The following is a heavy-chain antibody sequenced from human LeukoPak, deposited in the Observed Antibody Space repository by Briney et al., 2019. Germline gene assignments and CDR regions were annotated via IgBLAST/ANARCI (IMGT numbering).Heavy chain of an antibody. CDR2: ISYDGSNK. D-gene: IGHD3-9*01. CDR1: GFTFSSYA. Sequence: GGSLRLSCAASGFTFSSYAMHWVRQAPGKGLEWVAVISYDGSNKYYADSVKGRFTISRDNSKNTLYLQMNSLRAEDTAVYYCARVLRYFVVPLDWGQGTLVTVSS. J-gene: IGHJ4*02. CDR3: ARVLRYFVVPLD. V-gene: IGHV3-30*04.